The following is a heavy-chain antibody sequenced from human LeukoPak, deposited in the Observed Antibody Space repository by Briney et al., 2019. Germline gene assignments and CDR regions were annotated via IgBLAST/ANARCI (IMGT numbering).Heavy chain of an antibody. CDR2: IIPILGIA. D-gene: IGHD6-6*01. J-gene: IGHJ3*02. CDR1: GGTFSSYT. V-gene: IGHV1-69*02. CDR3: ARGTGSSSPFDI. Sequence: ASVKVSCXASGGTFSSYTISWVRQAPGQGLVWMGRIIPILGIANYAQKFQGRVTITADKSTSTAYMELSSLRSEDTAVYYCARGTGSSSPFDIWGQGTMVTVSS.